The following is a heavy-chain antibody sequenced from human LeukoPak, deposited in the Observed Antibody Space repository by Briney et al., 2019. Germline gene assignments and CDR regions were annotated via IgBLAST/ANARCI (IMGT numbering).Heavy chain of an antibody. Sequence: GGSLRLSCAASGFTFDDYTMHWVRQAPGKGLEWVSLISWDGGSTYYADSVKGRFTISRDNSKNSLYLQMNSLRTEDTALYYCAKDMERYCSSTGCYTGGFDYWGQGTLVTVSS. J-gene: IGHJ4*02. CDR3: AKDMERYCSSTGCYTGGFDY. CDR1: GFTFDDYT. V-gene: IGHV3-43*01. CDR2: ISWDGGST. D-gene: IGHD2-2*02.